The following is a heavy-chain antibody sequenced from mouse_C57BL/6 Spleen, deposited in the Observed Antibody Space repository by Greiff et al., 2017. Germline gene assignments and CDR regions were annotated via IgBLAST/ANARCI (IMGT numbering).Heavy chain of an antibody. CDR3: ARHGTPSYDSSYVSSMDY. Sequence: VQLQQPGAELVKPGASVKMSCKASGYTFTSYWITWVKQRPGQGLEWIGDIYPGSGSTNYNEKFKSKATLTVDTSSSTAYMQLSSLTSEDSAVYYCARHGTPSYDSSYVSSMDYWGQGASVPVSS. CDR2: IYPGSGST. V-gene: IGHV1-55*01. CDR1: GYTFTSYW. D-gene: IGHD1-1*01. J-gene: IGHJ4*01.